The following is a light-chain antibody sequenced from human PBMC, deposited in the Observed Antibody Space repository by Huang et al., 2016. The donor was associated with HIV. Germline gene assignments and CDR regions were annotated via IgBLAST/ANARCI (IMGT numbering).Light chain of an antibody. CDR1: HSVRSN. V-gene: IGKV3-15*01. CDR3: QQYNNWPRT. J-gene: IGKJ5*01. Sequence: EIVMTQSPATLSVSPGERATLSCRASHSVRSNLAWYQQKPGQAPRRLIYGASTRATGIPARFSGSGSGTEFTLTISSLQSEDFAVYYCQQYNNWPRTFGQGTRLEIK. CDR2: GAS.